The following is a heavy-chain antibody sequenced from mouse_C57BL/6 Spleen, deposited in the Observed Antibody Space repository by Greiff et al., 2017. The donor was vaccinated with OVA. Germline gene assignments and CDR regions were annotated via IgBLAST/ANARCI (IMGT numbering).Heavy chain of an antibody. CDR3: ARGDYYSNAMDY. CDR1: GYAFTNYL. CDR2: INPGSGGT. D-gene: IGHD2-5*01. Sequence: VKLMESGAELVRPGTSVKVSCKASGYAFTNYLIEWVKQRPGQGLEWIGVINPGSGGTNYNEKFKGKATLTADKSSSTAYMQLSSLTSEDSAVYFCARGDYYSNAMDYWGQGTSVTVSS. J-gene: IGHJ4*01. V-gene: IGHV1-54*01.